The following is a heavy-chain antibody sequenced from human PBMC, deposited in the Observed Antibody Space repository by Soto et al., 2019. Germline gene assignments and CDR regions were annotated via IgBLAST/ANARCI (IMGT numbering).Heavy chain of an antibody. V-gene: IGHV1-69*13. CDR1: GGTFSSYA. CDR2: IIPIFGTA. J-gene: IGHJ4*02. D-gene: IGHD3-22*01. Sequence: ASVKGSCKASGGTFSSYAISWVRQAPGQGLEWMGGIIPIFGTANYAQKFQGRVTITADESTSTAYMELSSLRSEDTAVYYCARGADYYDSSGYYDYWGQGTLVTVSS. CDR3: ARGADYYDSSGYYDY.